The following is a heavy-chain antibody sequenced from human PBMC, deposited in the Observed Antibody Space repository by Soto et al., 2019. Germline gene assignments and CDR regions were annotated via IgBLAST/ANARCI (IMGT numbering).Heavy chain of an antibody. J-gene: IGHJ4*02. D-gene: IGHD3-22*01. CDR2: ISYDGSTK. CDR3: ARDREYYDSSGYLDY. CDR1: GFRFSDFP. Sequence: PGGSLRLSCAASGFRFSDFPIHWVRQGPGKGLEWVAVISYDGSTKYYADSVKGRFTISRDNSKNTLHLQMNSLRDDDTAVYYCARDREYYDSSGYLDYWGQGAPVTVSS. V-gene: IGHV3-30*04.